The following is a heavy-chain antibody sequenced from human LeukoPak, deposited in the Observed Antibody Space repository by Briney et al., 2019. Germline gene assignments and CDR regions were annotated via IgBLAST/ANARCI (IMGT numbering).Heavy chain of an antibody. CDR2: INSDGSST. CDR3: ARDGVVPAASDAFDI. Sequence: PGGSLRLSCAASGFTFDDYAMHWVRQPPGKGLEWVSRINSDGSSTSYADSVKGRFTISRDNAKNTLYLQMNSLRAEDTAVYYCARDGVVPAASDAFDIWGQGTMVTVSS. D-gene: IGHD2-2*01. CDR1: GFTFDDYA. J-gene: IGHJ3*02. V-gene: IGHV3-74*01.